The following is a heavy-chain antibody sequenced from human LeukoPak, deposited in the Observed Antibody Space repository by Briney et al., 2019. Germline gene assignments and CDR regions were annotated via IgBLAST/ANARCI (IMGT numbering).Heavy chain of an antibody. J-gene: IGHJ3*02. D-gene: IGHD3-22*01. CDR3: AAGIHYYDSSGYSAFDI. V-gene: IGHV1-18*01. Sequence: ASVKVSCKASGYTFTSYGISWVRQAPGQGLEWMGWISAYNGNTNYAQKFQERVTITRDMSTSTAYMELSSLRSEDTAVYYCAAGIHYYDSSGYSAFDIWGQGTMVTVSS. CDR1: GYTFTSYG. CDR2: ISAYNGNT.